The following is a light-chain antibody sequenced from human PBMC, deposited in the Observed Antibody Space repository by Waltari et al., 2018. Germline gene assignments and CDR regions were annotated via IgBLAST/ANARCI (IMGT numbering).Light chain of an antibody. Sequence: QSALTQPPSASGSPGQSVTISCTGTSSDVGGYHYVSWYQHHPGKAPKFMIYEVSKRPSGVPDCFSGSNSGNTASLTVSGLQAEDEADYYCSSYAGSNTWVFGGGTKLTVL. CDR3: SSYAGSNTWV. V-gene: IGLV2-8*01. CDR2: EVS. CDR1: SSDVGGYHY. J-gene: IGLJ3*02.